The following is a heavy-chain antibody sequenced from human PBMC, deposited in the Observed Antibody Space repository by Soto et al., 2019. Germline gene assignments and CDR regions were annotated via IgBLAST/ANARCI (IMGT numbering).Heavy chain of an antibody. J-gene: IGHJ5*02. CDR1: GGSISNYY. Sequence: SETLSLTCTVSGGSISNYYCSWIRQPPGKGLEWIGYIHYSGSTNYNPSLKSRVTISVDTSKNQFSLKLYSVTTADTAMYYCARLPWADYGGIFDPWGQGTLVTVSS. V-gene: IGHV4-59*01. D-gene: IGHD4-17*01. CDR2: IHYSGST. CDR3: ARLPWADYGGIFDP.